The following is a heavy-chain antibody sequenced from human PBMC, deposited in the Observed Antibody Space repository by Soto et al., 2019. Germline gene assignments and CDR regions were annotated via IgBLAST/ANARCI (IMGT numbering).Heavy chain of an antibody. CDR1: GFTFSDYY. CDR2: IAGTSYYT. V-gene: IGHV3-11*05. D-gene: IGHD1-26*01. Sequence: QVKLVESGGGLVEPGGSLRLSCGASGFTFSDYYMTWLRQAPGNGLEWVSYIAGTSYYTNYADSVKGRFIISRDNAKSSLYLPMKSLRAEDTAVYYCARAKSSGRDDAFDIWGQGTVVTVSS. J-gene: IGHJ3*02. CDR3: ARAKSSGRDDAFDI.